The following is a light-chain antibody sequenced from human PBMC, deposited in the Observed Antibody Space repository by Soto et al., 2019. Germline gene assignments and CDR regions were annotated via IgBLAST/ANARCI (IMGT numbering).Light chain of an antibody. CDR3: QQYSDWPPTYT. CDR1: QRVSTN. Sequence: EIVMTQSPATLSVSPGERATLSCRASQRVSTNLAWYQQKPGQAPRHLIYGASTRATGIPGRFSGSGAETEFTLTISNLQSEDFAVYYCQQYSDWPPTYTFGQGTKLEIK. V-gene: IGKV3-15*01. J-gene: IGKJ2*01. CDR2: GAS.